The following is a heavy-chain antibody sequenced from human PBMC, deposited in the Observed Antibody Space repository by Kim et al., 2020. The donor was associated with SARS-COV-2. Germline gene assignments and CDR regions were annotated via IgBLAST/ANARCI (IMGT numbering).Heavy chain of an antibody. CDR1: GFTFSIYS. CDR3: AGWIGELFDY. D-gene: IGHD3-10*01. CDR2: ISSSRSYI. J-gene: IGHJ4*02. V-gene: IGHV3-21*01. Sequence: GGSLRLSCAASGFTFSIYSMYWVRQAPGKGLEWVSSISSSRSYIYYADSVKGRFTISRDNAKNSLYLQMNSLRAEDTAVYYCAGWIGELFDYWGQGTLVTVSS.